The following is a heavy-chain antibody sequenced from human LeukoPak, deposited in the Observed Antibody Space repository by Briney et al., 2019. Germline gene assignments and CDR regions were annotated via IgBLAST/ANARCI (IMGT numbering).Heavy chain of an antibody. D-gene: IGHD7-27*01. CDR2: INHSGST. V-gene: IGHV4-34*01. CDR3: ARTARRTLTGTYYYYYGMDV. CDR1: GGSISSGGYS. J-gene: IGHJ6*02. Sequence: PSETLSLTCAVSGGSISSGGYSWSWIRQPPGKGLEWIGEINHSGSTNYNPSLKSRVTISVDTSKNQFSLKLSSVTAADTAVYYCARTARRTLTGTYYYYYGMDVWGQGTTVTVSS.